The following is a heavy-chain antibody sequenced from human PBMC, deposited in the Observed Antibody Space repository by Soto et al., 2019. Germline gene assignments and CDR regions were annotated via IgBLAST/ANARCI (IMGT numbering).Heavy chain of an antibody. V-gene: IGHV3-30*18. CDR2: ISYDGSNK. CDR1: GFTFSSYG. J-gene: IGHJ6*03. CDR3: AKDNENQGYYMDV. D-gene: IGHD1-1*01. Sequence: PGGSLRLSCAASGFTFSSYGMHWVRQAPGKGLEWVAVISYDGSNKYYADSVKGRFTISRDNSKNTLYLQMNSLRAEDTAVYYCAKDNENQGYYMDVWGKGTTVTVSS.